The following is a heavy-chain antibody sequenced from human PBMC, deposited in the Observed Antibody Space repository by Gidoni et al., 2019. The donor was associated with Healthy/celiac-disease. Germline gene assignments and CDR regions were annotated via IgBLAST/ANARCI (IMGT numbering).Heavy chain of an antibody. V-gene: IGHV3-23*01. CDR2: ISGSGGST. Sequence: EVQLLESGGGLVQPGGSLRLSCAASGFTFSSYAMSGVRQAPGKGLEWVSAISGSGGSTYYADSVKGRFTISRDNSKNTLYLQMNSLRAEDTAVYYCAKEGGIVVVPAAIRVYWGQGTLVTVSS. CDR3: AKEGGIVVVPAAIRVY. CDR1: GFTFSSYA. D-gene: IGHD2-2*02. J-gene: IGHJ4*02.